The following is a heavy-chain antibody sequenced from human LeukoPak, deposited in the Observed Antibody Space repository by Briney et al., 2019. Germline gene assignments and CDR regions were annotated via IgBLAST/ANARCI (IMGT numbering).Heavy chain of an antibody. CDR1: GGTFSSYA. CDR3: ASDSAVAGNRGPYYYYMDV. CDR2: IIPIFGTA. V-gene: IGHV1-69*13. J-gene: IGHJ6*03. Sequence: SVNVSCKASGGTFSSYAISWVRQAPGQGLEWMGGIIPIFGTANYAQKFQGRVTITADESTSTAYMELSSLRSEDTAVYYCASDSAVAGNRGPYYYYMDVWGKGTTVTVSS. D-gene: IGHD6-19*01.